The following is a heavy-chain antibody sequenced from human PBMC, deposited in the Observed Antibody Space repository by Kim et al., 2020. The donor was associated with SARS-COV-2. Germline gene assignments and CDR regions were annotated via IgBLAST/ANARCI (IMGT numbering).Heavy chain of an antibody. CDR3: AQDKGDRQWFPLW. CDR2: ISFCGDET. J-gene: IGHJ4*02. V-gene: IGHV3-30*18. CDR1: GVTFDSFD. Sequence: GGSLRLSCVASGVTFDSFDMHWVRQAPGKGLEWLAVISFCGDETYYADSLKGRFTISRDNSKNTLYLEIHSLTFEDTALYYCAQDKGDRQWFPLWWGQGTLVTVAS. D-gene: IGHD3-22*01.